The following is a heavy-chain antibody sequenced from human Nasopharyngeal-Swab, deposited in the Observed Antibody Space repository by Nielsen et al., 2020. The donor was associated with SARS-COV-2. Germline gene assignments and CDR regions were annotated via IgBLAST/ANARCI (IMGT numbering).Heavy chain of an antibody. J-gene: IGHJ6*02. CDR3: ARDGRRGYDMDV. D-gene: IGHD1-26*01. Sequence: GESLKISCAASGFTFSSYGMHWVRQAPGKGLEWVSHITGNSRTTFYANSVKGRFSISRDNAKNSLYLQMNSLRDEDTAVYYCARDGRRGYDMDVWGQGTTVTVSS. CDR1: GFTFSSYG. V-gene: IGHV3-48*02. CDR2: ITGNSRTT.